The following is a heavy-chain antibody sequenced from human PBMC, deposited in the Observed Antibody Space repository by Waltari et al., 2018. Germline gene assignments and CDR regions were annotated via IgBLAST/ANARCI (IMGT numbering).Heavy chain of an antibody. Sequence: QTLSLTCAISGDSVSSNSAAWNWIRQSPSRGLEWLGRTYYRSKWYNDYAVSVKSRITINPDTSKNQFSLQLNSVTPEDTAVYYCAKVPSHYYEAPGAPPYYYYGMDVWGQGTTVTVSS. J-gene: IGHJ6*02. CDR3: AKVPSHYYEAPGAPPYYYYGMDV. V-gene: IGHV6-1*01. CDR2: TYYRSKWYN. D-gene: IGHD3-22*01. CDR1: GDSVSSNSAA.